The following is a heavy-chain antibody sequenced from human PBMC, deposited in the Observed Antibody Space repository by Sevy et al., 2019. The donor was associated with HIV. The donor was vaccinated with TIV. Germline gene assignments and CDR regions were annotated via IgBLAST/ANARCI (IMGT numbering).Heavy chain of an antibody. CDR1: GFTFSSYG. CDR3: ASSYYYGSGSYGAFDI. CDR2: IWYDGSNK. Sequence: GGSLRLPCAASGFTFSSYGMHWVRQAPGKGLEWVAVIWYDGSNKYYADSVKGRFTISRDNSKNTLYLQMNSLRAEDTAVYYCASSYYYGSGSYGAFDIWGQGTMVTVSS. V-gene: IGHV3-33*01. D-gene: IGHD3-10*01. J-gene: IGHJ3*02.